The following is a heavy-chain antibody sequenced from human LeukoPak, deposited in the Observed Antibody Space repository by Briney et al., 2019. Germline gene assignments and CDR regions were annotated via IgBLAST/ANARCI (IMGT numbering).Heavy chain of an antibody. CDR2: IYYTGST. J-gene: IGHJ5*02. Sequence: SETLSLTCTVSGGSISSHYWSWIRQPPGKGLEWIGFIYYTGSTNYNPYNPSLKSRVTISVDTSKNQFSLKLSSVTAADTAVYYCTRAGQRGNWFDPWGQGTLVTVSS. CDR3: TRAGQRGNWFDP. V-gene: IGHV4-59*11. CDR1: GGSISSHY.